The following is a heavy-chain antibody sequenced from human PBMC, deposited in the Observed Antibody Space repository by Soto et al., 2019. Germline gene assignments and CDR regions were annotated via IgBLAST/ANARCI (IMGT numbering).Heavy chain of an antibody. CDR2: INSDGSST. CDR3: ARGYSSGWPQACYGMDV. CDR1: GFTFSSYW. Sequence: GGSLRLSCAASGFTFSSYWMHWVRQAPGKGLVWVSRINSDGSSTSYADSVKGRFTISRDNAKNTLYLQMNSLRAEDTAVYYCARGYSSGWPQACYGMDVWGQGTTVTVSS. D-gene: IGHD6-19*01. V-gene: IGHV3-74*01. J-gene: IGHJ6*02.